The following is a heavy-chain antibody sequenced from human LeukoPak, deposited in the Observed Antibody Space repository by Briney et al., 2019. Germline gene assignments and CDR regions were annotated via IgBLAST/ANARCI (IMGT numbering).Heavy chain of an antibody. CDR1: VSKFTFSNYW. V-gene: IGHV3-74*01. J-gene: IGHJ4*02. D-gene: IGHD6-19*01. CDR2: INGDGSYT. Sequence: GGSLRLSCAASVSKFTFSNYWMHWVRQAPGKGLVWVSRINGDGSYTSYTSYVDCVEGRFTISRDNAKNTLYLQINSLRAEDTAVYYCTREGTVGGKYLGFDYWGQGTLVSVPS. CDR3: TREGTVGGKYLGFDY.